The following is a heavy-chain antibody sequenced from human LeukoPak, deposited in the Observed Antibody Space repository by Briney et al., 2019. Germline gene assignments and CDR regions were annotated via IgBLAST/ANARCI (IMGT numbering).Heavy chain of an antibody. J-gene: IGHJ4*02. D-gene: IGHD3-22*01. CDR3: ARGVDYYDTSRYWPYYFDY. CDR2: IYTGGIT. CDR1: GFTVISYY. V-gene: IGHV3-66*01. Sequence: GGSLRLSCAASGFTVISYYMSWVRQAPGKGLEWVSVIYTGGITYYADSVKGRFTISRDSSKNTLYLQMNSLRAEDSAVYYCARGVDYYDTSRYWPYYFDYWGQGTPVTVSS.